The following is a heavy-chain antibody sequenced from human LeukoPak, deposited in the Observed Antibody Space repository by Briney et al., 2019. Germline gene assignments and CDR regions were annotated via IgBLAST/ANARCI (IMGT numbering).Heavy chain of an antibody. CDR2: ISYDGSNK. Sequence: GRSLRLSCAASGFTFSSYGMHWVRQAPGKGLEWVAVISYDGSNKYYADSVKGRFTISRDNSKNTLYLQMNSLRAEDTAVYYCAKDLASYYDDSSGYYYYGMDVWGQGTTVTVSS. CDR3: AKDLASYYDDSSGYYYYGMDV. J-gene: IGHJ6*02. CDR1: GFTFSSYG. V-gene: IGHV3-30*18. D-gene: IGHD3-22*01.